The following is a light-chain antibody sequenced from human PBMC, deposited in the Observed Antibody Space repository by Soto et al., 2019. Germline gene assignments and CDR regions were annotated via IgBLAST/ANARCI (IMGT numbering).Light chain of an antibody. CDR3: QQRSNWPTT. V-gene: IGKV3-11*01. CDR1: QSVSSY. Sequence: EIVLTQSPATLSLSPGETATLSCRTSQSVSSYLAWYQQKPCQAPRLLIYHASNRATGIPARFTGSGSGTDFTLTISSLEPEDFAVYYCQQRSNWPTTFGQGNKVEIK. J-gene: IGKJ1*01. CDR2: HAS.